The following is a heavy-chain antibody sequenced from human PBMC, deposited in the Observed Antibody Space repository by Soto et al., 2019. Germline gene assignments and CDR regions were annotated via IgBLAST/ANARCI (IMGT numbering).Heavy chain of an antibody. D-gene: IGHD3-3*01. CDR3: AGVGITIFLH. J-gene: IGHJ4*02. CDR2: IYYSGST. Sequence: KTSETLSLTCTVSGGSVSSGSYYWSWIRQPPGKGLEWIGYIYYSGSTNYNPSLKSRVTISVDTSKNQFSLKLSSVTAADTAVCYCAGVGITIFLHWGQGTLVTVSS. CDR1: GGSVSSGSYY. V-gene: IGHV4-61*01.